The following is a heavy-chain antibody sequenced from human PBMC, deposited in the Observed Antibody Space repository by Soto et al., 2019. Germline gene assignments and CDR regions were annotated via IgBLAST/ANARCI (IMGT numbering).Heavy chain of an antibody. CDR2: INGDGSAT. CDR3: ARSSVASGHYVF. Sequence: GGSLRLSCVASGFSFSKYWMHWVRQAPGKGLVWVSRINGDGSATTYVDSVRGRFTISRDNAKNTLYLQMNSLRAEDTAVYYCARSSVASGHYVFWGQGTLVTVSS. CDR1: GFSFSKYW. V-gene: IGHV3-74*01. D-gene: IGHD3-3*01. J-gene: IGHJ4*02.